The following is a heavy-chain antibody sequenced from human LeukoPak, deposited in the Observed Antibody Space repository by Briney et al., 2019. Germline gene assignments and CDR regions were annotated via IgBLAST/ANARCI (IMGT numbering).Heavy chain of an antibody. CDR2: VYYSGST. V-gene: IGHV4-39*07. J-gene: IGHJ5*02. Sequence: PSETLSLTCTVSGYSISSSNYYWGWIRQPPGKGLECIGSVYYSGSTYYNPSLKSRVTISVDTSKNQFSLKLSSVTAADTAVYYCARAVTSSSSWYKWVNWFDPWGQGTLVTVSS. CDR1: GYSISSSNYY. D-gene: IGHD6-13*01. CDR3: ARAVTSSSSWYKWVNWFDP.